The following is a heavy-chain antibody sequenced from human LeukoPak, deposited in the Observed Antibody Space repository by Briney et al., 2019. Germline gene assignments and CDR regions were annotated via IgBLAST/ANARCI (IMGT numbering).Heavy chain of an antibody. J-gene: IGHJ4*02. CDR3: ARGDSGYSSGWPADDY. D-gene: IGHD6-19*01. V-gene: IGHV3-23*01. Sequence: GGSLRLSCAASGFTFSSYAMSWVRQAPGQGLEWVSAISGSGGSTYYADSVKGRFTISRDNSKNTLYLQMNSLRAEDTAVYYCARGDSGYSSGWPADDYWGQGTLVTVSS. CDR2: ISGSGGST. CDR1: GFTFSSYA.